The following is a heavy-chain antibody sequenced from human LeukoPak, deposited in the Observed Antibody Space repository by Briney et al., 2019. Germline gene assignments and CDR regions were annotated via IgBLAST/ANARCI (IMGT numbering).Heavy chain of an antibody. CDR3: AREGGDSSGYPWFDY. CDR1: GFTFSSYA. V-gene: IGHV3-30*04. CDR2: ISYDGSNK. J-gene: IGHJ4*02. Sequence: GGSLRLSCAASGFTFSSYAMHWVRQAPGKGLEWVAVISYDGSNKYYADSVKGRFTISRDNSKNTLYLQMNSLRAEDTAVYYCAREGGDSSGYPWFDYWGQGTLVTVSS. D-gene: IGHD3-22*01.